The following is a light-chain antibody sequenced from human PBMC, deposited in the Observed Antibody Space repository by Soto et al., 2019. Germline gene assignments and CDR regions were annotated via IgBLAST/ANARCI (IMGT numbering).Light chain of an antibody. CDR3: QQNYNTPLT. V-gene: IGKV1-39*01. CDR1: QTISSY. Sequence: DIEMTQSPSSLSASVGDRVTITCRASQTISSYFNWYHQKPGKAPKLLIYAVSNLQRGVPSRFSGSGSGTDFTLTISSLQPEDFATYYCQQNYNTPLTFGPGTKVDIK. CDR2: AVS. J-gene: IGKJ3*01.